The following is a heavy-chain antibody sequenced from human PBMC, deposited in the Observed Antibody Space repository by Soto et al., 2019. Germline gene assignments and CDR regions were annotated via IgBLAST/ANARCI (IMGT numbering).Heavy chain of an antibody. CDR2: IYYSGST. Sequence: LSLTCTVSGGSISSSSYYWGWIRQPPGKGLEWIGSIYYSGSTYYNPSLKSRVTISVDTSKNQFSLKLSSVTAADTAVYYCARPGAYRSYFDYWGQGTLVTVSS. CDR1: GGSISSSSYY. CDR3: ARPGAYRSYFDY. V-gene: IGHV4-39*01. D-gene: IGHD1-26*01. J-gene: IGHJ4*02.